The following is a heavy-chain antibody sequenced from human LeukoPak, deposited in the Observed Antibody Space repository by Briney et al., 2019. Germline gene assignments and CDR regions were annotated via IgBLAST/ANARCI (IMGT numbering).Heavy chain of an antibody. D-gene: IGHD6-6*01. Sequence: ASVKVSCKASGGTFSSYAISWVRQAPGQGLEWMGGIIPIFGTANYAQKFQGRVTITTDESTSTAYMELSSLRSEDTAVYYCARGRSIAARHDAFDIWGQGTMVTVSS. J-gene: IGHJ3*02. V-gene: IGHV1-69*05. CDR2: IIPIFGTA. CDR1: GGTFSSYA. CDR3: ARGRSIAARHDAFDI.